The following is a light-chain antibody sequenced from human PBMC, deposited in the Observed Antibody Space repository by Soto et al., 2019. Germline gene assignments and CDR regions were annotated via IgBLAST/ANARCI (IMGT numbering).Light chain of an antibody. Sequence: QSVLTQPPSVSGAPGPRVTISCTGSSSNIGAGYDVHWYLHLPGTAPKLLIFGNSHRPSGVPDRFSASKSGTSASLAITGLRAEDEADYYCQSYDNPLSGVVFGGGTKVTVL. J-gene: IGLJ2*01. CDR2: GNS. V-gene: IGLV1-40*01. CDR1: SSNIGAGYD. CDR3: QSYDNPLSGVV.